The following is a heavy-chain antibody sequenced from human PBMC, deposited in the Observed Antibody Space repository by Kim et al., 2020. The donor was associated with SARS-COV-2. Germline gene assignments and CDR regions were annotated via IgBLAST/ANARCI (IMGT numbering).Heavy chain of an antibody. CDR2: IKGKADGWTI. Sequence: GGSLRLSCAASGSTFINAWMSWVRQAPGKGLEWIARIKGKADGWTIDYAAPVKGRFTISRDDSKNMLFLQMNSLKTEDTAMYYCTTHAWFDPWGQGTLVTVSS. CDR1: GSTFINAW. J-gene: IGHJ5*02. CDR3: TTHAWFDP. V-gene: IGHV3-15*01.